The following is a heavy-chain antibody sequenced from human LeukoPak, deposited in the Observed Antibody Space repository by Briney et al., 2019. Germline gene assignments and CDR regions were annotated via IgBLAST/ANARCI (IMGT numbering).Heavy chain of an antibody. CDR3: ARDLQWLVPGY. CDR1: GFTFSRYS. Sequence: PGGSLRLSCAASGFTFSRYSMNWVHQAPGKGLEWVSSISSSSSYIYYADSVKGRFTISRDNAKNSLYLQMNSLRAEDTAVYYCARDLQWLVPGYWGQGTLVTVSS. V-gene: IGHV3-21*01. CDR2: ISSSSSYI. D-gene: IGHD6-19*01. J-gene: IGHJ4*02.